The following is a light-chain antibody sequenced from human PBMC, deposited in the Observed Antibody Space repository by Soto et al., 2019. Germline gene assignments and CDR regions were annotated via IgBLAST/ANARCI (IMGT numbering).Light chain of an antibody. J-gene: IGKJ4*01. CDR1: QSITRW. V-gene: IGKV1-5*01. CDR3: QQYNQWPPFT. CDR2: DAS. Sequence: GDSVTITCRASQSITRWLAWYQQNPGKAPKLLIYDASRLQSGVPSRFSGSGSGTEFTLTISSLQSEAFAVYYCQQYNQWPPFTFGGGTKVDI.